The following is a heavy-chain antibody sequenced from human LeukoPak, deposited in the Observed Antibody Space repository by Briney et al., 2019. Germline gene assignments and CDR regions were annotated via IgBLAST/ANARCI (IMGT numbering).Heavy chain of an antibody. J-gene: IGHJ3*02. Sequence: AGGPLRLSCAASGFTFSNYWMTWLRQAPGKGLEWVANIKQDGSEKYYVDSVKGRFTISRDNAKNSLYLQMNNLRAEDTAVYYCASPEWLPDSIDIWGQGTMVTVSS. V-gene: IGHV3-7*01. D-gene: IGHD3-3*01. CDR3: ASPEWLPDSIDI. CDR1: GFTFSNYW. CDR2: IKQDGSEK.